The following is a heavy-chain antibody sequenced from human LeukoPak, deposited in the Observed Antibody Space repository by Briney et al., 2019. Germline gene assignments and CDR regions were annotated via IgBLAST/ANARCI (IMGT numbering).Heavy chain of an antibody. D-gene: IGHD3-3*01. V-gene: IGHV4-34*01. CDR3: ARGRRTTIFGVVIIPNYYYYGMDV. Sequence: PSETLSLTCAVYGGSFSGYYWSWIRQPPGKGLEWIGEINHSGSTNYNPSLKSRVTISVDTSKNQFSLKLSSVTAADTAVYYCARGRRTTIFGVVIIPNYYYYGMDVRGQGTTVTVSS. CDR1: GGSFSGYY. CDR2: INHSGST. J-gene: IGHJ6*02.